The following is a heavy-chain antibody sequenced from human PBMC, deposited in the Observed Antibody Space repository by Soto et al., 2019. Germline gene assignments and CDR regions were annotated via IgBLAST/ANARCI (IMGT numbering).Heavy chain of an antibody. Sequence: EVQLLESGGGLVQSGGSLTISCTASGFVFSNYAVTWVRRTPGQGLEWVSAITASGGTTYYAYSVKGRFTISRDNSVDNLFLQMCSLKADDTALYYCGRGIYPSSAGGPVDLWGQATLVTVAS. V-gene: IGHV3-23*01. CDR2: ITASGGTT. CDR1: GFVFSNYA. D-gene: IGHD5-12*01. J-gene: IGHJ5*02. CDR3: GRGIYPSSAGGPVDL.